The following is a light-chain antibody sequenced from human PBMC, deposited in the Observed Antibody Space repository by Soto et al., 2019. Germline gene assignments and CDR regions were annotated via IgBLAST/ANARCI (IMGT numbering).Light chain of an antibody. CDR1: QSVSSNY. CDR3: HHSGTSLFT. CDR2: GAS. V-gene: IGKV3-20*01. J-gene: IGKJ3*01. Sequence: EIVLTQSPGTLSLSPGERATLSCRASQSVSSNYLAWYQQKPGQAPRLLIYGASSRATGIPDRFSGSGSGTDFTLTISRLEPEDFAVYYFHHSGTSLFTFGPATKVDLK.